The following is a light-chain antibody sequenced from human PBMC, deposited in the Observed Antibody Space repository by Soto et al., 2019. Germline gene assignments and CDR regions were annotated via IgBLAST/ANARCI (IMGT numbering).Light chain of an antibody. V-gene: IGKV4-1*01. Sequence: DIVMTQSPDSLAVSLGERATINCKSSQSVLYSSNSKNYLAWYQQKQGQPPKLLIYWASTRESGVPDRFSGSESGTDFTLTISSLQAEDVALYYCQQYYSSPLTFGGGTKVEIK. J-gene: IGKJ4*01. CDR2: WAS. CDR3: QQYYSSPLT. CDR1: QSVLYSSNSKNY.